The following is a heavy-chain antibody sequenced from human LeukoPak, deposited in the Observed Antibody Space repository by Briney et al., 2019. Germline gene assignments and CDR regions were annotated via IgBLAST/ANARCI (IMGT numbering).Heavy chain of an antibody. D-gene: IGHD3-16*01. V-gene: IGHV4-59*01. CDR3: ARGRYGWLPFDY. CDR1: GGSISRYY. Sequence: SETLSLTCTVSGGSISRYYWSWIRQPPGKGLEWIGNIYYSGSTNYNPSLKSRVTISVDTSKNQFSLKLSSVTAADTAVYYCARGRYGWLPFDYWGQGTLVTVSS. CDR2: IYYSGST. J-gene: IGHJ4*02.